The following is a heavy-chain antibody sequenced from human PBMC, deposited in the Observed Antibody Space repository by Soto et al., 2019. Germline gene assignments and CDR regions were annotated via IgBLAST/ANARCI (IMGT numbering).Heavy chain of an antibody. CDR3: TTDSYSTIIIVRFDY. J-gene: IGHJ4*01. CDR2: IKSKTDGGTT. Sequence: GGSLKLSCAAAGLTMSKDWIDWVRKNQGKGLEWVGRIKSKTDGGTTDYAEPVKGRFAISRDDSNNMVYLQMNSLKIEDTAVYYCTTDSYSTIIIVRFDYWVHGTLVTVSS. D-gene: IGHD3-22*01. CDR1: GLTMSKDW. V-gene: IGHV3-15*07.